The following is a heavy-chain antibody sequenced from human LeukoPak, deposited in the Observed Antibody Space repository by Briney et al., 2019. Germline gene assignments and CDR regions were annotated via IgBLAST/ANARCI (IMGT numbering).Heavy chain of an antibody. V-gene: IGHV5-51*01. D-gene: IGHD6-6*01. CDR3: ARRSGSSSSGTLFDY. CDR1: GYSFTSYW. Sequence: GESLKISCKGSGYSFTSYWIGWVRQMPGKGLEWMGIIYPGDSDTRYSPSFQGQVTISADKSISTAYPQWSSLKASDTAMYYCARRSGSSSSGTLFDYWGQGTLVTVSS. CDR2: IYPGDSDT. J-gene: IGHJ4*02.